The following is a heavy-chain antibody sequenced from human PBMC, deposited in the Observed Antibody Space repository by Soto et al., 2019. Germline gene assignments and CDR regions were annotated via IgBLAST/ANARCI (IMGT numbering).Heavy chain of an antibody. J-gene: IGHJ6*03. CDR3: ARDGVYDFWSGYSYYYYYYMDV. CDR2: IKKDGSEK. V-gene: IGHV3-7*01. Sequence: EVQLVESGGGLVQPGGSLRLSCAASGFTFSSYWMSWVRQPPGKGLEWVANIKKDGSEKYYVDSVKGRFTISRDNGKNTLYLKMNSLRAEDTAVYYCARDGVYDFWSGYSYYYYYYMDVWGKGTTVTVSS. D-gene: IGHD3-3*01. CDR1: GFTFSSYW.